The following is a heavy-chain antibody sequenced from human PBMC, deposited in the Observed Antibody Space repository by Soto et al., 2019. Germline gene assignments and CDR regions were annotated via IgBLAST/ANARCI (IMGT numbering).Heavy chain of an antibody. Sequence: GGSLRLSCAASGFTFSSYGMHWVRQAPGKGLEWVAVIWYDGSNKYYADSVKGRFTISRDNSKNTLYLQMNSLRAEDTAVYYCARDGLXPLLWFGELPYYYGMDVWGRGTTVTVSS. D-gene: IGHD3-10*01. CDR2: IWYDGSNK. CDR3: ARDGLXPLLWFGELPYYYGMDV. J-gene: IGHJ6*02. CDR1: GFTFSSYG. V-gene: IGHV3-33*01.